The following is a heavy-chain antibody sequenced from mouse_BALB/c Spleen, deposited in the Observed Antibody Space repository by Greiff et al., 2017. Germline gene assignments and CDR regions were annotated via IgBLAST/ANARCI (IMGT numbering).Heavy chain of an antibody. Sequence: QVQLQQPGAELVKPGAPVKLSCKASGYTFTSYWMNWVKQRPGRGLEWIGRIDPSDSETHYNQKFKDKATLTVDKSSSTAYIQLSSLTSEDSAVYYCARGMITTLGYAMDYWGQGTSVTVSS. CDR2: IDPSDSET. D-gene: IGHD2-4*01. V-gene: IGHV1-69*02. CDR1: GYTFTSYW. CDR3: ARGMITTLGYAMDY. J-gene: IGHJ4*01.